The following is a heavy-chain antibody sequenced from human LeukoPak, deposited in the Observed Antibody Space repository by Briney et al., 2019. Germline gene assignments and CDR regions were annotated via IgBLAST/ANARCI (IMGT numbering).Heavy chain of an antibody. J-gene: IGHJ2*01. D-gene: IGHD2-15*01. CDR3: ARVEVPRDINDWYFDL. V-gene: IGHV4-38-2*02. CDR2: LYHSGTT. CDR1: GYSIAHGFF. Sequence: SETLSLTCTVFGYSIAHGFFWAWIRQPPGGGLEWIESLYHSGTTYYNTSLKSRISTSVDTSKNQFSLKLRLVTAADTAVYYCARVEVPRDINDWYFDLWGRGTLVTVSS.